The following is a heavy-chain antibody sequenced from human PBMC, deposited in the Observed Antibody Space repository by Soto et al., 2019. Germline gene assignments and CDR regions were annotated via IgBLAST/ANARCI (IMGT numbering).Heavy chain of an antibody. CDR2: IYSGGST. D-gene: IGHD2-2*01. V-gene: IGHV3-53*01. Sequence: PGGSLRLSCAASGFTVSSNYMSWVRQAPGKGLEWVSVIYSGGSTYYADSVKGRFTISRHNSKNTLYLQMNSLRAEDTAVYYCARSVVPAAGWFDPWGQGTLVTVSS. CDR3: ARSVVPAAGWFDP. J-gene: IGHJ5*02. CDR1: GFTVSSNY.